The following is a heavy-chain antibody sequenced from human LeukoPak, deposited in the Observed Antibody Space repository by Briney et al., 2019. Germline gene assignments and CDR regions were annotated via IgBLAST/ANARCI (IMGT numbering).Heavy chain of an antibody. D-gene: IGHD6-19*01. CDR3: ARDRDSSGWYPTFDY. J-gene: IGHJ4*02. V-gene: IGHV4-59*01. Sequence: SETLSLTCTVSGGSISSYYWSWIRQPPGKGLEWIGYIYYSRSTNYNPSLKSRVTISVDTSKNQFSLKLSSVTAADTAVYYCARDRDSSGWYPTFDYWGQGTLVTVSS. CDR2: IYYSRST. CDR1: GGSISSYY.